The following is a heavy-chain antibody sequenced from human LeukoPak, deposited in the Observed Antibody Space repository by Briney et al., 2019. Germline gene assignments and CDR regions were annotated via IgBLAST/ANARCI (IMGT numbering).Heavy chain of an antibody. Sequence: PSETLSLTCAVYGGSFSGYYWSWIRQPPGKGLEWIGYIYYSGSTNYNPSLKSRVTISVDTSKNQFSLKLSSVTAADTAVYYCARGGRDIVATIWGDYFDYWGQGTLVTVSS. CDR1: GGSFSGYY. J-gene: IGHJ4*02. V-gene: IGHV4-59*01. D-gene: IGHD5-12*01. CDR2: IYYSGST. CDR3: ARGGRDIVATIWGDYFDY.